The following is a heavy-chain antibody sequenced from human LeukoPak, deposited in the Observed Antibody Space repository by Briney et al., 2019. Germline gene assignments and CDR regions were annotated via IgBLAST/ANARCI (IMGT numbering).Heavy chain of an antibody. V-gene: IGHV3-30*04. Sequence: GRSLRLSCAASGFTFSSYAMPWVRQAPGKGLEWVAVISYDGSNKYYADSGKGRFTISRDNSKHALYLQMNSLRAEDTAVYHCASMTMVRGSGVDYWGQGPLVTVSS. J-gene: IGHJ4*02. CDR1: GFTFSSYA. CDR3: ASMTMVRGSGVDY. D-gene: IGHD3-10*01. CDR2: ISYDGSNK.